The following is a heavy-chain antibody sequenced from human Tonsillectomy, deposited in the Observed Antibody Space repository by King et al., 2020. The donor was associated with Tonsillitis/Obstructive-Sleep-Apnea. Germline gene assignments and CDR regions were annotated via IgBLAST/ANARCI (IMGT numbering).Heavy chain of an antibody. CDR2: IYYSGST. D-gene: IGHD6-6*01. J-gene: IGHJ3*02. Sequence: VQLQESGPGLVKPSETLSLTCTVSGGSISSYYWSWIRQPPGKGLEWIVYIYYSGSTNYNPSLKSRVTISVDTSENQFSLKLSSVTPADTAVYYCARAISSSSFAFDIWGQGTMVTVSS. V-gene: IGHV4-59*01. CDR3: ARAISSSSFAFDI. CDR1: GGSISSYY.